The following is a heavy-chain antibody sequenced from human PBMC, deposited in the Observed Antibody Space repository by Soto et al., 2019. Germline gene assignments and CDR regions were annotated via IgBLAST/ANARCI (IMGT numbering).Heavy chain of an antibody. CDR1: GFSFSTYA. Sequence: EVQLLESGGGRVQPGGSLRLSCTGSGFSFSTYAMSWVRQSPGKEPEWISSSGGRGGSTYYADSVKGRFNVSRDNSKNTLYLQMNSLRADDTAIYYCAKHGNYDLWSPSNNWLDPWGQGTLVTVSS. CDR3: AKHGNYDLWSPSNNWLDP. J-gene: IGHJ5*02. CDR2: SGGRGGST. V-gene: IGHV3-23*01. D-gene: IGHD3-3*01.